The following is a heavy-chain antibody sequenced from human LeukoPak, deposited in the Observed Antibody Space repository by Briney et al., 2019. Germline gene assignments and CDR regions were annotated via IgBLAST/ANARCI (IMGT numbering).Heavy chain of an antibody. D-gene: IGHD4-17*01. V-gene: IGHV3-30*02. Sequence: PGGSLRLSCAASGFTFSSYGMHWVRQAPGKGLEWVAFIRYDGSNKYYADSVKGRFTISRDNSKNTLYLQMNSLRAEDTAVYYCARDEDYGELYGMDVWGQGTTVTVSS. CDR3: ARDEDYGELYGMDV. CDR1: GFTFSSYG. J-gene: IGHJ6*02. CDR2: IRYDGSNK.